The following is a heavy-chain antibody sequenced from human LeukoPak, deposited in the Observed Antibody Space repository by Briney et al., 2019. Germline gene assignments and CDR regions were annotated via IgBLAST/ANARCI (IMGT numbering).Heavy chain of an antibody. J-gene: IGHJ6*03. CDR3: AKDYGDYYYYMDV. CDR2: ISGSGGSA. CDR1: GFTFSSYA. D-gene: IGHD4-17*01. V-gene: IGHV3-23*01. Sequence: GGSLRLSCAASGFTFSSYAMSWVRQAPGKGLEWVSAISGSGGSAYYAGSVKGRFTISRDNSKNTLYLQMNSLRAEDTAVYYCAKDYGDYYYYMDVWGKGTTVTVSS.